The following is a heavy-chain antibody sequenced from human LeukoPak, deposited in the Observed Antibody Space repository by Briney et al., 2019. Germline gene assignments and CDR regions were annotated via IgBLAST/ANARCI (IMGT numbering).Heavy chain of an antibody. D-gene: IGHD2-15*01. CDR1: GYSFTSYW. J-gene: IGHJ6*04. CDR2: IDPSDSYT. Sequence: GESLRISCKGSGYSFTSYWISWVRQMPGKGLEWMGGIDPSDSYTNYSPSFQGHVTISADKSISTAYLQWSSLKASDTAMYYCARLPGYCSGGSCYRMDVWGKGTTVTVSS. CDR3: ARLPGYCSGGSCYRMDV. V-gene: IGHV5-10-1*01.